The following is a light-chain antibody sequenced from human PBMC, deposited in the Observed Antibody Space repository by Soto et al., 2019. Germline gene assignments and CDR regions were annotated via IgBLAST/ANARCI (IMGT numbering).Light chain of an antibody. J-gene: IGKJ1*01. CDR2: KAS. V-gene: IGKV1-5*03. CDR1: QSINRW. Sequence: DIQMTQSPSTLSASVGDRVTIPCRASQSINRWLAWYQQIPGRAPKLLIYKASTLESGVPSRFSGSGSGTEFTPTISSRQRDDFGTYDCQQYNTYYWTFGQGTKVEIK. CDR3: QQYNTYYWT.